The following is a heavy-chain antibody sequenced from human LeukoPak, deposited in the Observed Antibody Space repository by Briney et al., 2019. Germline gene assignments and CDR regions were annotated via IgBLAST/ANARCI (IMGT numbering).Heavy chain of an antibody. J-gene: IGHJ4*02. CDR1: GGSTSSSNW. V-gene: IGHV4-4*02. Sequence: SGTLSLTCAVSGGSTSSSNWWSWVRQPPGKGLEWIGEIYHSGSTNYNPSPKSRVTISVDKSKNQFSLKLSSVTAADTAVYYCARGSYCSGGSCPVPFDYWGQGTLVTVSS. CDR3: ARGSYCSGGSCPVPFDY. D-gene: IGHD2-15*01. CDR2: IYHSGST.